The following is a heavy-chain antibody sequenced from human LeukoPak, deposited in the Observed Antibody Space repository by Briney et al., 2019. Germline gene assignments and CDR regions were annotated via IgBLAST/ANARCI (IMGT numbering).Heavy chain of an antibody. CDR3: ANANLGYCSSTSCAQDY. V-gene: IGHV3-30*02. J-gene: IGHJ4*02. D-gene: IGHD2-2*01. CDR1: GFTFSSYG. Sequence: GGSLRLSCAASGFTFSSYGMHWVRQAPGKGLEWVAFIRYDGSNKYYADSVKGRFTISRDNSKNTLYLQMNSLRAEDTAVYYCANANLGYCSSTSCAQDYWGQGTLVTVSS. CDR2: IRYDGSNK.